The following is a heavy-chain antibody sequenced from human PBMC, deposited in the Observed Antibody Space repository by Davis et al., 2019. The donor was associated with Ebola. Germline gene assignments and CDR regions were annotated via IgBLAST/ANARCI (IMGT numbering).Heavy chain of an antibody. CDR3: AKLEDSGWTHDY. CDR2: ISGRSGYI. J-gene: IGHJ4*02. V-gene: IGHV3-21*06. D-gene: IGHD6-19*01. Sequence: PGGSLRLSCEASGITFSNYWMNWVRQAPGKGLEWVSSISGRSGYIYSADSVRGRFTISRDNAKNSLYLQMNSLRAEDTAMYYCAKLEDSGWTHDYWGQGTLVTVSS. CDR1: GITFSNYW.